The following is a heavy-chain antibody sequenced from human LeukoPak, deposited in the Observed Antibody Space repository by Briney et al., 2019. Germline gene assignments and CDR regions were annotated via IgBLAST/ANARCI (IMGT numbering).Heavy chain of an antibody. CDR3: ARGRIKAVTGT. D-gene: IGHD6-19*01. V-gene: IGHV1-18*04. J-gene: IGHJ4*02. Sequence: ASVKVSCKASGYTFTSDGIFWVRQAPGQGLEWMGWISSYNGNTNYAQKLQGRVTMTTDTSTSTAYMELRSLRSDDTAVCYCARGRIKAVTGTWGQGTLVTVSS. CDR2: ISSYNGNT. CDR1: GYTFTSDG.